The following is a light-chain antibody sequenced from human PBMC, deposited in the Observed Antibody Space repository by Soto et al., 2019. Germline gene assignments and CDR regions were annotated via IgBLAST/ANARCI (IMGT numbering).Light chain of an antibody. J-gene: IGKJ1*01. CDR3: HQRQSWPRT. CDR2: QTS. Sequence: EIALTQSPATLSLSLGERATLSCRASQYINTRLAWYQHRPGQAPRLLIYQTSIRAAGIPARFSASGSGTDFTLTISDVQPEDFALYYCHQRQSWPRTFGQGTKVDIK. V-gene: IGKV3-11*01. CDR1: QYINTR.